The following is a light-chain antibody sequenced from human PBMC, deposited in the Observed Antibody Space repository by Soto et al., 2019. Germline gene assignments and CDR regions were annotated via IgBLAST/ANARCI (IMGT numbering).Light chain of an antibody. Sequence: QSALTQPRSVSGSPGQSVTISCTGTSNDVGNYKYVSWYQQHPGKAPKLIIYDVSERPSGVPDRFSGSKSGNTASLTISGLQAEDEADYYCCSYAGSNNYVVFGGGTKLTVL. V-gene: IGLV2-11*01. J-gene: IGLJ2*01. CDR3: CSYAGSNNYVV. CDR1: SNDVGNYKY. CDR2: DVS.